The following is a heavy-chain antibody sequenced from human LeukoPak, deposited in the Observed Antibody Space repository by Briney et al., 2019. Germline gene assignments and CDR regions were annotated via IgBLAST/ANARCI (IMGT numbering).Heavy chain of an antibody. Sequence: HPGGSLRLSCVASRFTLRGYTMNWVRQAPGKGPEWISYISSSSSIIYYSDSVKGRFTISRDNAKNSLFLQMNSLRDEDTGVYYCAIRGYYDTSYSYYYHALDVWGQGTTVTVSS. V-gene: IGHV3-48*02. D-gene: IGHD3-22*01. J-gene: IGHJ6*02. CDR1: RFTLRGYT. CDR2: ISSSSSII. CDR3: AIRGYYDTSYSYYYHALDV.